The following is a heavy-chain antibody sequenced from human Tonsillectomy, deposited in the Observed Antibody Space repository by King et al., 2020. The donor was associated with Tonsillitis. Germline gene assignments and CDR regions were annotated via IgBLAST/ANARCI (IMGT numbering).Heavy chain of an antibody. D-gene: IGHD6-13*01. CDR1: GYTLTDYY. V-gene: IGHV1-2*02. J-gene: IGHJ3*02. CDR2: IYAKIGGT. Sequence: VQLVESGAEVKKPGASVKVSCKASGYTLTDYYMHWVRQAPGQGLEWMGWIYAKIGGTNYAQKFQGRVTTTRDTSISTAYMELSRVRCDDTAVYYCARDPSRGAATADDAFDIWGQGTMVTVS. CDR3: ARDPSRGAATADDAFDI.